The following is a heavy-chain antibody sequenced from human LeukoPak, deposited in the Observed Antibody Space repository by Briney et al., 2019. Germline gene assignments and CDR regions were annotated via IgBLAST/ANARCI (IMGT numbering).Heavy chain of an antibody. CDR2: INHNGNVN. CDR1: RFTFSSYW. Sequence: YPGGSLRLSCAASRFTFSSYWMNWARQAPGKGLEWVASINHNGNVNYYVDSVKGRFTISRDNAKNSLYLQMSNLRAEDTAVYFCARGGGLDVWGQGATVTVSS. D-gene: IGHD3-16*01. V-gene: IGHV3-7*03. J-gene: IGHJ6*02. CDR3: ARGGGLDV.